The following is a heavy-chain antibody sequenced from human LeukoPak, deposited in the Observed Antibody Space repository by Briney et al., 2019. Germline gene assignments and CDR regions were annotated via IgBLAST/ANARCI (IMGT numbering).Heavy chain of an antibody. D-gene: IGHD4-23*01. Sequence: SETLSLTCTLCARSISSSSYYWGWIRQPPGKGLEWIGSIYYSGSTYYNPSRKSRVTISVDTSKNQFSLKLSSVTAADTAVYYCARHDAVVTDHIDNWGQGTLVTVSS. CDR2: IYYSGST. J-gene: IGHJ4*02. CDR3: ARHDAVVTDHIDN. CDR1: ARSISSSSYY. V-gene: IGHV4-39*01.